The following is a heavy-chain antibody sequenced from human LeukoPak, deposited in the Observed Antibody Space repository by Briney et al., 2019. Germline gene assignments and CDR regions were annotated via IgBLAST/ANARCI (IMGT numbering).Heavy chain of an antibody. CDR1: GGTLSSYA. J-gene: IGHJ5*02. Sequence: SVKVSCKASGGTLSSYAISWVRQAPGQGLEWMGGIIPIFGTANYAQKFQGRVTITTDESTSTAYMELSSLRSEDTAVYYCARDSREGIFGGLGWFDPWGQGTLVTVSS. D-gene: IGHD3-3*01. V-gene: IGHV1-69*05. CDR3: ARDSREGIFGGLGWFDP. CDR2: IIPIFGTA.